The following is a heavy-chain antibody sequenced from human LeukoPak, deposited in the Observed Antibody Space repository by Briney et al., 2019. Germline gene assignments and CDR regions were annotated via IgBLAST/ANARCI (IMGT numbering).Heavy chain of an antibody. CDR2: ISSASNTI. V-gene: IGHV3-48*01. CDR1: GFTFSSYS. Sequence: GESLRLSCAASGFTFSSYSMNWVRPAPGKGLEWVSYISSASNTIYYADSVKGRFTISRDNAKNSLYLQMNSLRAEDTAMYYCDRDRWFGDHNSFEPSGQRKIVTVSS. J-gene: IGHJ5*02. CDR3: DRDRWFGDHNSFEP. D-gene: IGHD3-10*01.